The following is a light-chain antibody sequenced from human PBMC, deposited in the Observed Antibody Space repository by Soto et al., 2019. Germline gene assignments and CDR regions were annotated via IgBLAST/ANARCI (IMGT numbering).Light chain of an antibody. CDR2: GAS. CDR1: QSVSSN. CDR3: QEYYNWPRT. J-gene: IGKJ1*01. V-gene: IGKV3-15*01. Sequence: EIVMTQSPVTLSVSPGERATLSCRASQSVSSNLAWYQQKPGQAPRLLIFGASTRATGIPARFSGSGSGTEFTLTNSSLQSEDYAVYYCQEYYNWPRTFGQGTKVEIK.